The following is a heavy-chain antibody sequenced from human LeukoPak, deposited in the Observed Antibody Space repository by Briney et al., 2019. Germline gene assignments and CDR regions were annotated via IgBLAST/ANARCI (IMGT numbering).Heavy chain of an antibody. CDR1: GYTFTGYY. CDR2: INPNSGGT. J-gene: IGHJ4*02. Sequence: ASVKVSCKASGYTFTGYYIHWVRQAPGQGLEWMGRINPNSGGTNYAQKFQGSVTMTRDTSISTAYMELSRLRSDDTAVYYCASTRYCSGGSCYPPRYWGQGTLVTVSP. CDR3: ASTRYCSGGSCYPPRY. V-gene: IGHV1-2*06. D-gene: IGHD2-15*01.